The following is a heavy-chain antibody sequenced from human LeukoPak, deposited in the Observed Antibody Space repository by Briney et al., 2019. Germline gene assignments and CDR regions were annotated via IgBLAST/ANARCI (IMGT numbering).Heavy chain of an antibody. J-gene: IGHJ4*02. CDR1: GFTFSSYE. CDR3: ARGSWYSCSWSYEAPDY. Sequence: PGGSLRLSCAASGFTFSSYEMNWVRQAPGKGLEWVSYISSSGSTIYYADSVKGRFTISRDNAKNSLYLQMNSLRAEDTAVYYCARGSWYSCSWSYEAPDYWGQGTLVTVSS. CDR2: ISSSGSTI. V-gene: IGHV3-48*03. D-gene: IGHD6-13*01.